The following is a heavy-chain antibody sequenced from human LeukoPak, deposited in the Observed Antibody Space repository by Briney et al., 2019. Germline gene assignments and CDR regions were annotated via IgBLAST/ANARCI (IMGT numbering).Heavy chain of an antibody. CDR2: IYWDDDT. J-gene: IGHJ4*02. CDR1: GFSLSTSGVG. CDR3: VQRLRRGVFDY. Sequence: SGPTLVNPTQTLTLTCTFSGFSLSTSGVGVGWIRQPPGKALEFLTLIYWDDDTRYSPSLKSRLTITKDTSKNQVVLTMTNMDPVDTATYYCVQRLRRGVFDYWGQGTLVTVSS. V-gene: IGHV2-5*02.